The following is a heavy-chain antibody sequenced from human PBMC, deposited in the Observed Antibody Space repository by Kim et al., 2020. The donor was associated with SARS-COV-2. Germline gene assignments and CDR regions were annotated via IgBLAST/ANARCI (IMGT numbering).Heavy chain of an antibody. J-gene: IGHJ3*02. Sequence: SETLSLTCNVSGGSGSSGSYYWSWIRQPPGKVLEWIGYIYYSGSTYYNPSLKSRVTISVDTSKNQFSLKLNSVTAADMAVYYCARRGSAGRAFDIWGQGTMVTVSS. CDR1: GGSGSSGSYY. D-gene: IGHD6-19*01. V-gene: IGHV4-61*01. CDR3: ARRGSAGRAFDI. CDR2: IYYSGST.